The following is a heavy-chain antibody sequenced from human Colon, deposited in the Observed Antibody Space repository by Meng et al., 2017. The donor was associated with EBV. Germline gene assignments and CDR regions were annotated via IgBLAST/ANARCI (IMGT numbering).Heavy chain of an antibody. V-gene: IGHV3-53*01. CDR2: IYSGGGT. J-gene: IGHJ4*02. D-gene: IGHD4-17*01. CDR3: ARYGDYAPKD. Sequence: EVQPVESGGGLIQPGGSLRLSCAASGFTVSSNYMTWVRQAPGKGLEWVSVIYSGGGTYLADSVKGRFTISRDNSKNTLYLQMNSLRAEDTAVYYCARYGDYAPKDWGQGTLVTVSS. CDR1: GFTVSSNY.